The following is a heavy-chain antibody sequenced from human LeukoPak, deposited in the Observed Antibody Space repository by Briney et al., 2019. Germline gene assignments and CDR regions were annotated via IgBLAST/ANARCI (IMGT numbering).Heavy chain of an antibody. V-gene: IGHV4-39*01. CDR1: GGPFSSSRYY. CDR3: ASMTYYFGSGSYAAIDY. CDR2: IYYTGPT. D-gene: IGHD3-10*01. Sequence: SETLSLTCTVSGGPFSSSRYYRGWIRQPPGKGLEWIGSIYYTGPTYYNPSLKSRVTISVDTSKSQFSLKLSSVTAADTAVYYCASMTYYFGSGSYAAIDYWGQGTLVTVSS. J-gene: IGHJ4*02.